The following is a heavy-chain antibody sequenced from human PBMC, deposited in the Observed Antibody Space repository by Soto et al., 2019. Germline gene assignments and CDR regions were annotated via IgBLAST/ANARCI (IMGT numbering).Heavy chain of an antibody. V-gene: IGHV1-69*13. CDR1: GGAIRTTA. CDR2: FIPSFGTA. Sequence: SVKVSCKASGGAIRTTAITWARRAPGQGLEWMGAFIPSFGTAIYAQKFQGRVTISAGESTSSAYMDLSSLRSDDTAVYYCTRAQFRYTGTYVAADWFDPWGQGTLVTVSS. J-gene: IGHJ5*02. CDR3: TRAQFRYTGTYVAADWFDP. D-gene: IGHD1-26*01.